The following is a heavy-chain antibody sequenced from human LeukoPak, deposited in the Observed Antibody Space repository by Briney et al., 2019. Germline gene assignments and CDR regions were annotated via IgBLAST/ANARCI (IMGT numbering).Heavy chain of an antibody. CDR2: FDPEDGET. CDR1: GHTLTELS. Sequence: ASVKVSCKVSGHTLTELSMHWVRQAPGKGLEWMGGFDPEDGETIYAQKFQGRVTMTEDTSTDTAYMELSSLRSEDTAVYYCATQRPPRYYYYYGMDVWGKGTTVTVSS. J-gene: IGHJ6*04. V-gene: IGHV1-24*01. CDR3: ATQRPPRYYYYYGMDV.